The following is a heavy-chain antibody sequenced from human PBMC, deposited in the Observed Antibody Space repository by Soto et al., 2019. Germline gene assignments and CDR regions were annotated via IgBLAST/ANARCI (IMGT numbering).Heavy chain of an antibody. Sequence: QVQLVESGGGVVQPGRSLRLSCAASGFTFSSYGMHWVRQAPGKGLEWVAVISYDGSNKYYADSVKGRFTISRDNSKNTLYLQMNSLRAEDTAVYYCAKAFGYYGPLDYWGQGTLVTVSS. CDR1: GFTFSSYG. CDR3: AKAFGYYGPLDY. J-gene: IGHJ4*02. D-gene: IGHD3-22*01. CDR2: ISYDGSNK. V-gene: IGHV3-30*18.